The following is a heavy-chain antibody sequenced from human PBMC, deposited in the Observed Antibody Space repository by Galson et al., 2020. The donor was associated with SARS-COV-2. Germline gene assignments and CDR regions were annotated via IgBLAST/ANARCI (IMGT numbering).Heavy chain of an antibody. J-gene: IGHJ4*02. Sequence: SETLSLTCTVSGGSIGSYYWSWLRQPAGKGLEWIGRIYTSGTTKYNPSPTGRLSLSVDTSTNQFSLRLRSVTAADTAAYYCAGVVSFVNRGVVDPFDSWALGTLVTVSS. D-gene: IGHD3-10*01. CDR1: GGSIGSYY. CDR2: IYTSGTT. V-gene: IGHV4-4*07. CDR3: AGVVSFVNRGVVDPFDS.